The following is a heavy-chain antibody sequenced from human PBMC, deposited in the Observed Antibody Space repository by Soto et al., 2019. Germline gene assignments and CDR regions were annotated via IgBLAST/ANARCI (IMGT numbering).Heavy chain of an antibody. CDR3: ARGGKYDFWSGHSSPFDY. J-gene: IGHJ4*02. D-gene: IGHD3-3*01. CDR2: ISAYNGNT. Sequence: QVQLVQSGAEVKKPGASVKVSCKASGYTFTSYGISWVRQAPGQGLEWMGWISAYNGNTNYAQKLKGRVTMTTDTSTSTAYMELRSLRSDDTAVYYCARGGKYDFWSGHSSPFDYWGQGTLVTVSS. V-gene: IGHV1-18*01. CDR1: GYTFTSYG.